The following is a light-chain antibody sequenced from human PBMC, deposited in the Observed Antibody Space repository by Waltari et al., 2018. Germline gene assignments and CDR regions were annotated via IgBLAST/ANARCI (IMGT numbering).Light chain of an antibody. J-gene: IGKJ1*01. V-gene: IGKV3-20*01. CDR3: QHYLRLPVT. CDR1: QSVSRA. Sequence: EIVLTQYPGTLSLSLGERATVSCRASQSVSRALAWYQQKPGQAPRLLIDGAATRATGIPDRFSGSGSGTDFSLTISRLEADDFAVYYCQHYLRLPVTFGQGTTVEI. CDR2: GAA.